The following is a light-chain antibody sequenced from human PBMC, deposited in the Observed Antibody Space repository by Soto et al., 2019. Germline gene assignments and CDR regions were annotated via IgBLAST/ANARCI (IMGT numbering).Light chain of an antibody. V-gene: IGLV2-11*01. Sequence: QSALTQPRSVSGSPGQSVTISCTGTSSDVGGYNYVSWYQQHPGKAPKLMIYDVSKRPSGVPDRFSGSKSRNTASLTISGLQAEDEADYYCCSYAGSYTVYVFGTGTKLTVL. J-gene: IGLJ1*01. CDR2: DVS. CDR3: CSYAGSYTVYV. CDR1: SSDVGGYNY.